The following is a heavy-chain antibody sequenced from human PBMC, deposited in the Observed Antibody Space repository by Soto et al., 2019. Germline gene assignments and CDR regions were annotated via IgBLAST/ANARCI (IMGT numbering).Heavy chain of an antibody. Sequence: GGSLRLSCAASGFTFSSYWMSWVRQAPGKGLEWVANIKQDGSEKYYVDSVKGRFTISRDNAKNSLYLQMNSLRAEDTAVYYCSVPYYDYIWGSYRSHDAFDIWGQGTMVTVSS. CDR2: IKQDGSEK. V-gene: IGHV3-7*01. J-gene: IGHJ3*02. D-gene: IGHD3-16*02. CDR1: GFTFSSYW. CDR3: SVPYYDYIWGSYRSHDAFDI.